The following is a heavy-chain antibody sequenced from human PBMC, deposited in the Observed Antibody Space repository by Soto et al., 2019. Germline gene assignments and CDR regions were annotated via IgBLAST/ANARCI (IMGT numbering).Heavy chain of an antibody. CDR3: AGGGGVSGVDYMDV. V-gene: IGHV3-21*01. Sequence: EVQLVESGGALVKPGGSLRLSCAASGFTFSHYSMNWVRQAPGKGLEWVSSMSSTGSFMYYADSVKGRFTISRDSAKQSLYLPMNSLRGEDTAVYYFAGGGGVSGVDYMDVWGKGTTVIVSS. CDR1: GFTFSHYS. D-gene: IGHD2-15*01. CDR2: MSSTGSFM. J-gene: IGHJ6*03.